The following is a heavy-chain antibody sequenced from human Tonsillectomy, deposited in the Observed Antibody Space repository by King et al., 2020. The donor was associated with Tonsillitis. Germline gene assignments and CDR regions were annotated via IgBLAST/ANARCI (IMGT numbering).Heavy chain of an antibody. Sequence: VQLQQWGAGLLKPSETLSLTCAVYGGSFSGYYWSWIRQPPGKGLEWIGEINHSGSTNYNPSLKSRVTISVDTSKYQFSLKLSSVTAADTAVYYCARGDPSHSSGYYSYYYYYYMDVWGKGTTVTVSS. CDR3: ARGDPSHSSGYYSYYYYYYMDV. V-gene: IGHV4-34*01. CDR2: INHSGST. CDR1: GGSFSGYY. J-gene: IGHJ6*03. D-gene: IGHD3-22*01.